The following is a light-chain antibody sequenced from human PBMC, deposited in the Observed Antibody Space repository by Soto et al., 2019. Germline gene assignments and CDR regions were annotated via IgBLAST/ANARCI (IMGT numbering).Light chain of an antibody. CDR2: DVI. V-gene: IGLV2-11*01. CDR3: CSYAGSYTRV. J-gene: IGLJ1*01. CDR1: TSDVGAYIY. Sequence: QSALTQPGSLSGSPGQSVTVSCTGTTSDVGAYIYVSWYQQQRGKDPKLIIYDVIKRPSGVPDRFSGSKSGNTASLTISGLQAEDEADYYCCSYAGSYTRVFGTGTKVTVL.